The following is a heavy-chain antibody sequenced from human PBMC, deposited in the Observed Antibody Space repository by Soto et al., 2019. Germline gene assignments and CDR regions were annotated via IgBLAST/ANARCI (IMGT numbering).Heavy chain of an antibody. CDR2: TYYRSKWYN. CDR1: GDSVSSNSAA. CDR3: ARAQVSMGAISNWFDP. Sequence: SQTLSLTCAISGDSVSSNSAAWNWIRQSPSRGLEWLGRTYYRSKWYNDYAVSVKSRITINPDTSKNQFSLQLNSVTPEDTAVYYCARAQVSMGAISNWFDPWGQGTLVTVSS. D-gene: IGHD1-26*01. J-gene: IGHJ5*02. V-gene: IGHV6-1*01.